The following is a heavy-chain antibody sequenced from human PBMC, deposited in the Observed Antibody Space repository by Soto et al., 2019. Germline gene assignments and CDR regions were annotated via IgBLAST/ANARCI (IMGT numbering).Heavy chain of an antibody. CDR3: AIELRFLEWLPPRFDP. D-gene: IGHD3-3*01. CDR2: IYYTGTT. CDR1: GGXISSSSYY. V-gene: IGHV4-39*01. Sequence: WQTLSLTCTVSGGXISSSSYYWGWVRQPPGKGLEWIGTIYYTGTTQYNPSLKSRDTISVDTSKNQFSLKVTSVTTADAAVYSCAIELRFLEWLPPRFDPWGQGTLVTVS. J-gene: IGHJ5*02.